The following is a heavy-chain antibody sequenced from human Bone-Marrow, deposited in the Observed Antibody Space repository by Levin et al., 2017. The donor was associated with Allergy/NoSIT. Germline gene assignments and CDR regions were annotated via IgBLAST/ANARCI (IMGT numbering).Heavy chain of an antibody. CDR2: IYISGST. CDR1: GGSISSYY. J-gene: IGHJ4*02. Sequence: SETLSLTCTVSGGSISSYYWSWIRQPAGKGLEWIGRIYISGSTNYNPSLKSRVTMSVDTSKNQFSLKLSSVTAADTAVYYCARGGPYCGGDCYRTPFDYWGQGTLVTVSS. CDR3: ARGGPYCGGDCYRTPFDY. D-gene: IGHD2-21*02. V-gene: IGHV4-4*07.